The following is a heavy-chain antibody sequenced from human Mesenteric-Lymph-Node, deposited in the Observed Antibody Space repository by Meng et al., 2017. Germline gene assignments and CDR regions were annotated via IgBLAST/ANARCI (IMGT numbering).Heavy chain of an antibody. CDR2: ISSSAKTR. Sequence: QVQLVESGGALGKPGESLRLSCAASGFTFSDYYMSWVRQAPGKGLEWISYISSSAKTRYYADSVNGRFTISRDNAKNSLYLQMNSLRAEDTAVYYCASVARPWQYLVSWGQGTLVTVSS. V-gene: IGHV3-11*01. CDR3: ASVARPWQYLVS. D-gene: IGHD6-13*01. J-gene: IGHJ5*02. CDR1: GFTFSDYY.